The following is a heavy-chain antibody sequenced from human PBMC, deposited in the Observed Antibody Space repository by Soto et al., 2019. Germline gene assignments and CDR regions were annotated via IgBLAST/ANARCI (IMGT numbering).Heavy chain of an antibody. CDR2: IIPIFGTA. D-gene: IGHD3-10*01. CDR3: SKADYYASGTPTWWFDH. Sequence: SVKVACNASGGTFIIYALSWVRQAPGQGLEWMGGIIPIFGTANYAQKFQGRVTITADESTSTAYMELSSLTSEDAAVYYCSKADYYASGTPTWWFDHWGQGTLVTVSS. CDR1: GGTFIIYA. J-gene: IGHJ5*01. V-gene: IGHV1-69*13.